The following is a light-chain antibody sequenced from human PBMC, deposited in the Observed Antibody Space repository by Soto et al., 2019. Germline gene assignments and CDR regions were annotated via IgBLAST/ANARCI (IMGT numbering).Light chain of an antibody. CDR1: QSVSNNY. J-gene: IGKJ5*01. Sequence: EIVLTQSPGTLSLSPGERATLSCRASQSVSNNYLAWYQQKPGQAPRLLIYGASSRATGIPDRFSGSGSGTDFTLTISRLETGDFAVYYCQHFGGTTFTFGQGTRLEVK. CDR2: GAS. V-gene: IGKV3-20*01. CDR3: QHFGGTTFT.